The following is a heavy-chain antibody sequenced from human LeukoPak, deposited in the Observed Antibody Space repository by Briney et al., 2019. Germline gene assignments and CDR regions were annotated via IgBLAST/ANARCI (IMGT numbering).Heavy chain of an antibody. D-gene: IGHD6-19*01. CDR3: AKYLSSGSRNFDY. J-gene: IGHJ4*02. CDR2: ISYDGSNK. V-gene: IGHV3-30-3*01. CDR1: GFTFSSYN. Sequence: SLRLSCAASGFTFSSYNMNWVRQAPGKGLEWVSLISYDGSNKDYADSVKGRFTISRDNSRSTLYLQMNGLRAEDTAIYYCAKYLSSGSRNFDYWGQGTLVTVSS.